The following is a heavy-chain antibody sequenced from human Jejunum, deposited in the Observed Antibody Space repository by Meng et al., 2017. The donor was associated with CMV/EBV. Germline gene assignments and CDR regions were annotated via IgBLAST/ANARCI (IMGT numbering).Heavy chain of an antibody. V-gene: IGHV1-69*04. J-gene: IGHJ1*01. D-gene: IGHD2-2*01. Sequence: SSWVPPCPCVRLDWIGNILPSVDLEHLAQEFKGGVTFIFDKSTEPVYMELASLTSADTAIYYCATAALLPPTPSATYQHWGQGTLVTVSS. CDR3: ATAALLPPTPSATYQH. CDR2: ILPSVDLE.